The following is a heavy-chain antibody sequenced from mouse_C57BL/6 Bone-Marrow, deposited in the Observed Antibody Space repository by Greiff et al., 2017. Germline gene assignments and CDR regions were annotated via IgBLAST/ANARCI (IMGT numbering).Heavy chain of an antibody. V-gene: IGHV5-6*02. CDR2: ISSGGSYT. D-gene: IGHD2-4*01. CDR1: GFTFSSYG. CDR3: ARQIYYDYDGYFDV. Sequence: EVMLVESGGDLVKPGGSLKLSCAASGFTFSSYGMSWVRQTPDKRLEWVATISSGGSYTYYPDSVKGRFTISRDNAQNTLYLQMSSLKSEDTAMYYCARQIYYDYDGYFDVWGTGTTVTVSS. J-gene: IGHJ1*03.